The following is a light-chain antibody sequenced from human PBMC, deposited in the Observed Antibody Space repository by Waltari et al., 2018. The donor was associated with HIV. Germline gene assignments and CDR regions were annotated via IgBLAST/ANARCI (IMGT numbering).Light chain of an antibody. CDR1: QSITNKF. Sequence: EIVLTQSPGTLSLSPGERATLSCRASQSITNKFLAWYQQRPGLAPRLIIYGASSRATGVPDRFSGSGSRTDFTLTINRLEPEDFAVYYCQQYGSSLLTFGGGTKVEIK. CDR2: GAS. J-gene: IGKJ4*01. V-gene: IGKV3-20*01. CDR3: QQYGSSLLT.